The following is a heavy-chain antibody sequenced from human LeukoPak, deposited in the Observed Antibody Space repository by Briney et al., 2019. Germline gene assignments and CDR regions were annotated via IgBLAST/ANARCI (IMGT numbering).Heavy chain of an antibody. D-gene: IGHD1-26*01. V-gene: IGHV3-21*01. J-gene: IGHJ4*02. CDR3: ARDRTVGATSSCFDY. CDR2: ISSSSSYI. Sequence: GGSLRLSCAASGFTFSTHSMNWVRQAPGKGLEWVSSISSSSSYIYYADSVKGRFTISRDNAKNSLYLQMNSLRAEDTAVYYCARDRTVGATSSCFDYWGQGTLVTVSS. CDR1: GFTFSTHS.